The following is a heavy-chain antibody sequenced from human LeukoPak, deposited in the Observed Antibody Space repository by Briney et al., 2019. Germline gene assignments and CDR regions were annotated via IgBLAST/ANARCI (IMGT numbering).Heavy chain of an antibody. CDR3: AREGFSGYHLDY. J-gene: IGHJ4*02. D-gene: IGHD3-22*01. CDR2: INGDNGNT. CDR1: GYTFTSYA. Sequence: ASVKVSCKASGYTFTSYAIHWVRQAPGQRLEWMGWINGDNGNTKYSQKFQGRVTITRDTSASTAYMELSSLRSEDTAVYYCAREGFSGYHLDYWGQGTLVTVSS. V-gene: IGHV1-3*01.